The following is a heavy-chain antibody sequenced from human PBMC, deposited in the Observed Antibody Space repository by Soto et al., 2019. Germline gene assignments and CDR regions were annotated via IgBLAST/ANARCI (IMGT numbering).Heavy chain of an antibody. CDR3: AKRRGAGGHFDY. Sequence: GGSLRLSCAASGFTFTSYAMGWVRQAPGKGLEWVSVVSSGGSTYYADSVTGRFTVSRDNSKNTLSLQMNSLRAEDTAVYYCAKRRGAGGHFDYWGQGALVTVSS. CDR1: GFTFTSYA. CDR2: VSSGGST. D-gene: IGHD2-15*01. J-gene: IGHJ4*02. V-gene: IGHV3-23*01.